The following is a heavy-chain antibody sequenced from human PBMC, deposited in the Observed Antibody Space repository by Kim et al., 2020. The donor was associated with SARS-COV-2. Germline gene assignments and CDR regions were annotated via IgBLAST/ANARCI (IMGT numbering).Heavy chain of an antibody. CDR1: GFTFSNYA. D-gene: IGHD3-16*02. J-gene: IGHJ4*02. CDR3: ARKNALDVAEVDY. Sequence: GGSLRLSCAASGFTFSNYAMSWVRQAPGKGLEWVSTISGSGSSTYYADSVKGRFTISRDHYKNTLYLQMNTLRAEDTAIYYCARKNALDVAEVDYWGQGTLVTVSS. CDR2: ISGSGSST. V-gene: IGHV3-23*01.